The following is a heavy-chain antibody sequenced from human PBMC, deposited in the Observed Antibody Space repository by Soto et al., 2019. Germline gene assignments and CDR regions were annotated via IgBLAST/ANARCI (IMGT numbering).Heavy chain of an antibody. CDR3: ARRWGRVFDY. CDR1: GGSFSGYY. V-gene: IGHV4-34*01. J-gene: IGHJ4*02. D-gene: IGHD7-27*01. Sequence: QVQLQQWGAGLLKPSETLSLTCAVYGGSFSGYYWNWIRQPPGKGLEWIGEINHSGSTNYIPSLNSRLTISLDTPKSNFSLKLSSVTAADTAVYSWARRWGRVFDYWGQGTLVTVSS. CDR2: INHSGST.